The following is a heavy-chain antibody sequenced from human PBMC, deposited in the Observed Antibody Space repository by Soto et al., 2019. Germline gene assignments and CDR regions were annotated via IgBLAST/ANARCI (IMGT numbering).Heavy chain of an antibody. CDR1: GYTFTSYC. CDR3: ARDLSSSGWYNY. V-gene: IGHV1-18*04. J-gene: IGHJ4*02. Sequence: EASVKVSCKSSGYTFTSYCISWVRQAPGQGLEWMGWISAYNGNTNYAQKLQGRVTMTTDTSTSTAYMELRSLRSDDTAVYYCARDLSSSGWYNYWGQGTLVTVS. CDR2: ISAYNGNT. D-gene: IGHD6-19*01.